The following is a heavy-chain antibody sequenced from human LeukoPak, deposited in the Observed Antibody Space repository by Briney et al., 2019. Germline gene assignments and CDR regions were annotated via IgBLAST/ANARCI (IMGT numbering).Heavy chain of an antibody. CDR2: IYYSGST. CDR1: GGSISSYY. Sequence: PSETLSLTCTVSGGSISSYYWSWIGQPPGKGLEWIGYIYYSGSTNYNPSLKSRVTISVDTSKNQFSLRLSSVTAADTAVYYCARARADSSSWYYYYYMDVWGKGTTVTVSS. D-gene: IGHD6-13*01. V-gene: IGHV4-59*01. CDR3: ARARADSSSWYYYYYMDV. J-gene: IGHJ6*03.